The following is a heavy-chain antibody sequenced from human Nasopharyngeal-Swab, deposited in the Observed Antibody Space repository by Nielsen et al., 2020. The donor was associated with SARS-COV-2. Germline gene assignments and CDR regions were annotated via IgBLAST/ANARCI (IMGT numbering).Heavy chain of an antibody. J-gene: IGHJ2*01. V-gene: IGHV4-34*01. CDR2: INHSGST. CDR3: ARGRRRVAARRYWYFDL. CDR1: GGSFSGYY. Sequence: SETLSLTCAVYGGSFSGYYWSWIRQPPGKGLEWIGEINHSGSTNYNPSLKSRVTISVDTSKNQFSLKLSSVTAADTAVYYCARGRRRVAARRYWYFDLWGRGTLVTVSS. D-gene: IGHD6-6*01.